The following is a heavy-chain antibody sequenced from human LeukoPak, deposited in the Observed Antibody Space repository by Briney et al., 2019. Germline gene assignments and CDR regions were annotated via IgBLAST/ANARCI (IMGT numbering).Heavy chain of an antibody. CDR2: IYYSGSI. J-gene: IGHJ4*02. CDR3: ARLYYDSSGYYQICYFDY. D-gene: IGHD3-22*01. CDR1: GGSISSSSYY. Sequence: SETLSLTCTVSGGSISSSSYYWGWIRQPPGKGLEWIGSIYYSGSIYYNPSLKSRVTISVDTSKNQFSLNLSSVTAADTAVYYCARLYYDSSGYYQICYFDYWGQGTLVTVSS. V-gene: IGHV4-39*01.